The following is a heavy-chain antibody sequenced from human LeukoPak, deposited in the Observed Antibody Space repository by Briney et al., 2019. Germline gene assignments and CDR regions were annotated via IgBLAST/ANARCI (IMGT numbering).Heavy chain of an antibody. CDR1: GGSISSYY. CDR2: LYYSGST. J-gene: IGHJ4*02. D-gene: IGHD2-21*01. CDR3: ARGGIPDY. Sequence: PSETLSLTCTVSGGSISSYYWSWIRQPPGKGLEWIGYLYYSGSTNYNPSLKSRVTISVDTSRNQFSLKLSSVTAADTAVYYCARGGIPDYWGQGILVTVSS. V-gene: IGHV4-59*08.